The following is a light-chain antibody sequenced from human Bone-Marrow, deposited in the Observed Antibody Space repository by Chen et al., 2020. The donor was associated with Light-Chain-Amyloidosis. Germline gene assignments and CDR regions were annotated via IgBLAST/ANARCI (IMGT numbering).Light chain of an antibody. CDR2: AVT. CDR1: RSDVGGDNH. CDR3: SSYTITNTLV. J-gene: IGLJ1*01. Sequence: QSALTQPASVSGSPGQSITISCTGTRSDVGGDNHVSWYQQHPDKAPNLSIYAVTNRPSWVPARFSGSKSHNTASLTISGLQTEDEADYFCSSYTITNTLVFGRGTRVTVL. V-gene: IGLV2-14*01.